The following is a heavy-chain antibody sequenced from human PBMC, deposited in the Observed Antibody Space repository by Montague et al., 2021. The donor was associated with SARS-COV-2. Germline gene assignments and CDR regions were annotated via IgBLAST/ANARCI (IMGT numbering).Heavy chain of an antibody. V-gene: IGHV4-59*02. J-gene: IGHJ4*02. CDR1: GDSVSHDF. CDR3: VRDPAPSGSGTFYDY. CDR2: VYYSRSS. Sequence: SETLSLTCPVSGDSVSHDFWTWIRQPPGKGLEWIGYVYYSRSSSYNPSLRGRVSIAVDTSKNQFSLRLSTVTAADTAIYYCVRDPAPSGSGTFYDYWGQGTLVAVSS. D-gene: IGHD1-26*01.